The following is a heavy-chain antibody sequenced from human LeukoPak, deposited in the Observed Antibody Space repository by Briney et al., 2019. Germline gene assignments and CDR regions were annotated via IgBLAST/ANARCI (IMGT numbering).Heavy chain of an antibody. CDR2: ISSNGGST. J-gene: IGHJ4*02. CDR1: GFTFSSYA. CDR3: ARSAFNRYDFWSGYQDY. Sequence: PGGSLRLSCAASGFTFSSYAMHWVRQAPGKGLEYVSAISSNGGSTYYANSVKGRFTISRDNSKNTLYLQMGCLRAEDMAVYYCARSAFNRYDFWSGYQDYWGQGTLVTVSS. V-gene: IGHV3-64*01. D-gene: IGHD3-3*01.